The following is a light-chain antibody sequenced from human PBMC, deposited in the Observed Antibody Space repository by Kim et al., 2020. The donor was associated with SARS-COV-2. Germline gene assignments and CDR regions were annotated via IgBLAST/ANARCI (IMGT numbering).Light chain of an antibody. CDR1: NIGSKN. Sequence: TQPLSVSVALGQTARITCGGNNIGSKNVHWYQQKPGQAPVLVIYRDSPERFSGSNAGNTATLTIGRAQAGDEADYYCQVWDSSTCLFGGGTQLTVL. J-gene: IGLJ3*02. CDR2: RDS. CDR3: QVWDSSTCL. V-gene: IGLV3-9*01.